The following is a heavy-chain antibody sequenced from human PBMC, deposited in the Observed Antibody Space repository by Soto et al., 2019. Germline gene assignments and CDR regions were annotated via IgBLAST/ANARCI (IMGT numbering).Heavy chain of an antibody. D-gene: IGHD3-22*01. CDR2: ISAYNGNT. Sequence: ASVKVSCKASGYTFTSYGISWVRQAPGQGLEWMGWISAYNGNTNYAQKLQGRVTMTTDTSTSTAYMELRSLRSDDTAVYYCARDAVYYYDSSGFPPTDFYYYGMDVWGQGTTVTVSS. V-gene: IGHV1-18*01. CDR1: GYTFTSYG. CDR3: ARDAVYYYDSSGFPPTDFYYYGMDV. J-gene: IGHJ6*02.